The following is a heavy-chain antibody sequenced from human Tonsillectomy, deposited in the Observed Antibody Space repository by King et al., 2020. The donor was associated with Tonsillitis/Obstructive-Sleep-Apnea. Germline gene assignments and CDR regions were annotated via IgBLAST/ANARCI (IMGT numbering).Heavy chain of an antibody. CDR1: GFTFDDYA. CDR3: AIDSDPRRSGCYLDAFDI. Sequence: VQLVESGGGLVQPGRSLRLSCAASGFTFDDYAMHWVRQAPGKGLEWVSGISWNSGSIGYADSVKGRFTISRDNAKNSLYLQMNSLRTEDTAFYYCAIDSDPRRSGCYLDAFDIWGQGTMVTVSS. J-gene: IGHJ3*02. CDR2: ISWNSGSI. V-gene: IGHV3-9*01. D-gene: IGHD6-19*01.